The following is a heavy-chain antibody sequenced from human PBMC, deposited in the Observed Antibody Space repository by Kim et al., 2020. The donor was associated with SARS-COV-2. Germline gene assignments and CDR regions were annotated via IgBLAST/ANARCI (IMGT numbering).Heavy chain of an antibody. Sequence: SETLSLTCAVYGGSFSGYYWSWIRQPPGKGLEWIGEINHSGSTNYNPSLKSRVTISVDTSKNQFSLKLSSVTAADTAVYYCAREAPLLWFGELYYFDYWGQGTLVTVSS. CDR1: GGSFSGYY. CDR3: AREAPLLWFGELYYFDY. V-gene: IGHV4-34*01. J-gene: IGHJ4*02. D-gene: IGHD3-10*01. CDR2: INHSGST.